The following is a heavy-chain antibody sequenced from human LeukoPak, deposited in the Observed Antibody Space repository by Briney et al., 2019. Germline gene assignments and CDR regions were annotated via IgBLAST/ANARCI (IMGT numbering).Heavy chain of an antibody. V-gene: IGHV3-30*02. CDR2: MREDGSDI. J-gene: IGHJ4*02. CDR1: GFTFTSYG. CDR3: AKDETWSFDY. Sequence: PGGSLRLSCAASGFTFTSYGMHWVRQPPGKGLEWVAFMREDGSDIYYADSVKGRFTIFRDNSKNTLYLQMNSLRPEDTAVYYCAKDETWSFDYWGQGTLVTVSS.